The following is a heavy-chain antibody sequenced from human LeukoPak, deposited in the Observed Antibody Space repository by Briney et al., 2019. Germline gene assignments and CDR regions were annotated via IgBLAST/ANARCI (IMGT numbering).Heavy chain of an antibody. J-gene: IGHJ4*02. CDR1: TVSISSYC. CDR3: ARVSTWSGTLSAYFDY. V-gene: IGHV4-59*01. CDR2: IYYSGST. Sequence: PSETLSLTCTVYTVSISSYCWRWIRQPPGKGRVGIGCIYYSGSTNYNPSLKSRVTISVDTSKNQFSLKLSSVTAADTAVYYCARVSTWSGTLSAYFDYWGQGTLVTVSS. D-gene: IGHD3-3*01.